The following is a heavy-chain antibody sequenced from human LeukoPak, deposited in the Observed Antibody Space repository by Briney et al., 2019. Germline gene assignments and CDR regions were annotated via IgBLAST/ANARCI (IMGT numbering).Heavy chain of an antibody. CDR1: GFTFSSYV. CDR3: ARNHFEDY. J-gene: IGHJ4*02. D-gene: IGHD3-9*01. Sequence: GGSLRLSCAASGFTFSSYVMNWVRQAPGKGLEWVSYISTTTSTIYYADSVKGRFTISRDNAKNSLYLEMNSLRDEDTAVYYCARNHFEDYWGQGTLVTVSS. V-gene: IGHV3-48*02. CDR2: ISTTTSTI.